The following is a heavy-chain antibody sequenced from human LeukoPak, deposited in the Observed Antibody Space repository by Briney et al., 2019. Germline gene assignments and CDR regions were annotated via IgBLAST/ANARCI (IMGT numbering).Heavy chain of an antibody. J-gene: IGHJ5*02. CDR1: GGTFSSYA. V-gene: IGHV1-69*13. CDR2: IIPIFGTA. CDR3: AREPESNSSSWLYNWFDP. Sequence: ASVKVSCKASGGTFSSYAISWVRQAPGQGLEWMGGIIPIFGTANYAQKFQGRVTITADESTSTAYMELSSLRSEDTAVYYCAREPESNSSSWLYNWFDPWGQGTLVTVSS. D-gene: IGHD6-13*01.